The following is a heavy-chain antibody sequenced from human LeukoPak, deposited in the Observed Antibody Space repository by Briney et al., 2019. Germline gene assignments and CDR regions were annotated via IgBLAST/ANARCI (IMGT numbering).Heavy chain of an antibody. CDR1: GYRFTGYN. J-gene: IGHJ4*02. CDR3: ARDQYNVIDS. V-gene: IGHV1-3*01. Sequence: VSVKVSCKASGYRFTGYNIDWVRQAPGQRPEWMGRINAENGDTKYSQKFQGRVTITRDTFASTSYMELSSLRSEDTAVYYCARDQYNVIDSWGQGTLVTVSS. CDR2: INAENGDT. D-gene: IGHD1-14*01.